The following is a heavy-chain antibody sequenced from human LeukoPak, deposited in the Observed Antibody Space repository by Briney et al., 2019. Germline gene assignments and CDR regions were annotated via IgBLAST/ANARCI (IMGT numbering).Heavy chain of an antibody. CDR3: ATWRTAKTGFDY. Sequence: SETLSLTCTVSGGSISNNNYYWAWIRRPPGKGLECIGSIYYSGSPYYNTSLKSRVTISVDTSKNQFSLRLSSVTAADTAVYYCATWRTAKTGFDYWGQGTLVTVSS. CDR2: IYYSGSP. V-gene: IGHV4-39*01. D-gene: IGHD1-1*01. CDR1: GGSISNNNYY. J-gene: IGHJ4*02.